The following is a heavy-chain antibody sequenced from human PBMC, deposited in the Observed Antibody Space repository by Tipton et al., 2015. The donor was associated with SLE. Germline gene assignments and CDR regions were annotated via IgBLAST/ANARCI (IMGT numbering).Heavy chain of an antibody. CDR2: ISSSSSYI. Sequence: SLRLSCATSGFTLIRNYMNWVRQAPGKGLEWVSSISSSSSYIYYADSVKGRFTISRDNAKNSLYLQMNSLRAQDTAVYYCARASLDCSGGSCSYYFDYWGQGTLVTVSS. CDR1: GFTLIRNY. D-gene: IGHD2-15*01. J-gene: IGHJ4*02. V-gene: IGHV3-21*03. CDR3: ARASLDCSGGSCSYYFDY.